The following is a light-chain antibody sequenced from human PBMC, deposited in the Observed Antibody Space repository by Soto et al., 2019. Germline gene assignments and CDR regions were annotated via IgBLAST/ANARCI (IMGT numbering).Light chain of an antibody. J-gene: IGLJ3*02. CDR3: CSYAGTRV. CDR1: SSDVG. V-gene: IGLV2-23*01. Sequence: QSVLTQPASVSGSPGQSITISCTGTSSDVGVSWYQQHPGKAPKLMIYEGYKRPSGVSNRFSGSKSGNTASLTISGLQAEDEADYYCCSYAGTRVFGGGTQLTVL. CDR2: EGY.